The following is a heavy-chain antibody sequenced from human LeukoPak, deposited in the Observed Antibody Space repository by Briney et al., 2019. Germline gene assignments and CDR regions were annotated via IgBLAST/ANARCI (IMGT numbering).Heavy chain of an antibody. CDR2: INHSGST. J-gene: IGHJ4*02. CDR1: GGSFSGYY. V-gene: IGHV4-34*01. D-gene: IGHD6-13*01. CDR3: ARGRSSWYTDFDY. Sequence: PSETLSLTCAVYGGSFSGYYWSWIRQPPGKGLEWIGEINHSGSTNYNPSLKSRVTISVDTSKNQFSLKLSSVTAADTAVYYCARGRSSWYTDFDYWGQGTLVTVSS.